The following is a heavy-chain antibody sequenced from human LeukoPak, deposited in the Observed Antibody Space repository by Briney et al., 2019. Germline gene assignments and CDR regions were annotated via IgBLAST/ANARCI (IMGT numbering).Heavy chain of an antibody. Sequence: PSETLSLTCTVSGGSISSYYWNWIRQPPGKGLEWIGYIHHNGNNNYNPSLKSRVTMSVDTSKNQFSLKLSSVNATDTAVYYCASFGSGYSYGPSDSGWGRGTLVTVSS. D-gene: IGHD5-18*01. CDR3: ASFGSGYSYGPSDSG. CDR1: GGSISSYY. V-gene: IGHV4-59*01. CDR2: IHHNGNN. J-gene: IGHJ4*02.